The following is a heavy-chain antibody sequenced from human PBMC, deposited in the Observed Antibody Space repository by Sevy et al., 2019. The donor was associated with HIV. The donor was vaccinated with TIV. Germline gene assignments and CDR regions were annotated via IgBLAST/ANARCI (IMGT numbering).Heavy chain of an antibody. Sequence: GGSLRLSCSASGFTFRSFSMHWVRQAPGKGLEWVAAIWYDGRTKQYADSVKGRFTISRDNSKSMLNLEMNSLRAEDTALYFCARDLARVIVPTAGFDSWGQGTVVTVSS. CDR2: IWYDGRTK. J-gene: IGHJ5*01. CDR1: GFTFRSFS. CDR3: ARDLARVIVPTAGFDS. V-gene: IGHV3-33*01. D-gene: IGHD1-1*01.